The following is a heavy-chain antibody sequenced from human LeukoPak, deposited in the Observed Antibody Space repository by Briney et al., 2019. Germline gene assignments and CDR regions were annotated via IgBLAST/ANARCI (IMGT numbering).Heavy chain of an antibody. CDR2: ISYDGSNK. D-gene: IGHD1-26*01. CDR3: ARYSGTSDY. Sequence: GGSLRLSCAASGFTFSSYSMHWVRQAPGKGLEWVAIISYDGSNKYYADSVKGRFTISRDNSKNTLYLQMNSLRAEDTAVYYCARYSGTSDYWGQGTLVTVSS. V-gene: IGHV3-30-3*01. J-gene: IGHJ4*02. CDR1: GFTFSSYS.